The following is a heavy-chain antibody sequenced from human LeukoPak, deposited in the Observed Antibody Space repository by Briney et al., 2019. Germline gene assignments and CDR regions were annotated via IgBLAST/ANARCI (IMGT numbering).Heavy chain of an antibody. CDR3: ARDLYRIVVVPHYFDY. CDR1: GFTFSSYW. D-gene: IGHD3-22*01. Sequence: GGSLRLSCAASGFTFSSYWMSWVRQAPGKGLEWVANIKKDGSERYYVDSVKGRFTISRDNAKNSLYLQMNSLRAEDTAVYYCARDLYRIVVVPHYFDYWGQGTLVTVSS. J-gene: IGHJ4*02. V-gene: IGHV3-7*01. CDR2: IKKDGSER.